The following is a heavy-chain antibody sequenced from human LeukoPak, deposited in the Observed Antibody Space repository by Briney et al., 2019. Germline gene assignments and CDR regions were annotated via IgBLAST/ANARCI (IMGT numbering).Heavy chain of an antibody. CDR1: GFTFSSYG. D-gene: IGHD2-2*01. J-gene: IGHJ4*02. CDR2: ISGSGGST. Sequence: GGSLRLSCAASGFTFSSYGMHWVRQAPGKGLEWVSAISGSGGSTYYADSVKGRFTISRDNSKNTLYLQMNSLRAEDTAVYYCAKDLGYTSCLDYWGQGTLVTVSS. V-gene: IGHV3-23*01. CDR3: AKDLGYTSCLDY.